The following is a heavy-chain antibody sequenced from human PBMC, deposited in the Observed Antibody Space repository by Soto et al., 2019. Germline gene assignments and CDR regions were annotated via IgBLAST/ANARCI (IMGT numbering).Heavy chain of an antibody. CDR3: ARDRYDFWSGSDHYGLDV. D-gene: IGHD3-3*01. Sequence: GGSLRLSCAASGFTFSDYYITWIRQAPEKGMEWVSYISSSGGLIYYADSVKGRFTISRDNARKSLYLQMRSLRAEDSAVYYCARDRYDFWSGSDHYGLDVWGQGTTVTVSS. CDR1: GFTFSDYY. V-gene: IGHV3-11*01. CDR2: ISSSGGLI. J-gene: IGHJ6*02.